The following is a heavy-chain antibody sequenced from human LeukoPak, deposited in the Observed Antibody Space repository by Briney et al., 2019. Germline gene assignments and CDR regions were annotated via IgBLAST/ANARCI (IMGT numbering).Heavy chain of an antibody. J-gene: IGHJ4*02. CDR2: IYNTGIA. CDR3: ARGRSGYGGNSGIASFDY. CDR1: GYSISNGYY. Sequence: SETLSLTCAVSGYSISNGYYWGWVRQPPGKGLEWIGSIYNTGIAYYNPSLKSRVTTSVDTSKNQFSLKLSSVTAADTAVYYCARGRSGYGGNSGIASFDYWGQGTLVTVSS. D-gene: IGHD4-23*01. V-gene: IGHV4-38-2*01.